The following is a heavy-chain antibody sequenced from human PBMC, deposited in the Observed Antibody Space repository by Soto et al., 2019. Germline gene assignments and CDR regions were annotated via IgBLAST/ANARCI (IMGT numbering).Heavy chain of an antibody. CDR1: GFTFRSFA. V-gene: IGHV3-23*01. D-gene: IGHD3-16*02. CDR3: AKERLYGDLDY. J-gene: IGHJ4*02. CDR2: ISASAMNT. Sequence: EVRLLESGGGLVQPGGSLRLSCAASGFTFRSFAMSWVRQSPEKGLEWVSSISASAMNTYYADSVKGRFTISRDNSKNTVYLERNGLRAEDTALYYCAKERLYGDLDYWGQGTLVTVSS.